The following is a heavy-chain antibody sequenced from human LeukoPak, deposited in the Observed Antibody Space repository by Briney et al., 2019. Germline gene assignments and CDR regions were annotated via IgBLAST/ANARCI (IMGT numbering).Heavy chain of an antibody. CDR1: GYTFTSYA. CDR2: INAGNGNT. Sequence: ASVKVSCKASGYTFTSYAMHWVRQAPGQRLEWMGWINAGNGNTEYSQKFQGRVTITRDTSASTAYMELSSLRSEDTAVYYRARARVIALEWPTRMDVWGQGTTVTVSS. V-gene: IGHV1-3*01. D-gene: IGHD3-3*01. J-gene: IGHJ6*02. CDR3: ARARVIALEWPTRMDV.